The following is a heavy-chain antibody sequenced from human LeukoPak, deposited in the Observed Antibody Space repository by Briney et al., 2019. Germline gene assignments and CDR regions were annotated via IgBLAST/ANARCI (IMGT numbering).Heavy chain of an antibody. J-gene: IGHJ6*02. CDR2: ISSDGSNK. V-gene: IGHV3-30*14. Sequence: GGSLRLSCAASGFTFSSYTMHWVRQAPGKGLEWVAVISSDGSNKYYADSVKGRFTISRDNSKNTVYLQMNSLSAEDTAIYYCARVASTGPYFYGMDVWGQGTTVTVSS. CDR3: ARVASTGPYFYGMDV. CDR1: GFTFSSYT.